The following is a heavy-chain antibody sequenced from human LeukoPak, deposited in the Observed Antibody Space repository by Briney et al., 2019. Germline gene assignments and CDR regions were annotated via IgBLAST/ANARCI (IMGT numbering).Heavy chain of an antibody. CDR2: IGSSSSPI. Sequence: HTGGSLRLSCAASGFTFSAYSMNWVRQAPEKGLEWVSYIGSSSSPIYYADSVKGRFTISRDNAKKSVDLQMDSLRVEDTAVYYCASGIHHYLVSSGNFDLWGQGTMVIVSS. CDR1: GFTFSAYS. V-gene: IGHV3-48*04. CDR3: ASGIHHYLVSSGNFDL. D-gene: IGHD3-22*01. J-gene: IGHJ3*01.